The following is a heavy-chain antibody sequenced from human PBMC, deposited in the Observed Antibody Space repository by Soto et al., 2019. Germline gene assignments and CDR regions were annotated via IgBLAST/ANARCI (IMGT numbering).Heavy chain of an antibody. J-gene: IGHJ5*02. D-gene: IGHD3-10*01. V-gene: IGHV1-69*01. CDR1: GGGFSSYA. Sequence: QIHLVQSGAEVRKPGSSVQVSCKASGGGFSSYAVNWVRQAPGQGLEWMGGVIPLFDTRSYAQKFQSRLTITADESTSTAYMDLNSLTSDDTAIYYCARSYHSGTYGCFDPWGQGTLVTVSS. CDR2: VIPLFDTR. CDR3: ARSYHSGTYGCFDP.